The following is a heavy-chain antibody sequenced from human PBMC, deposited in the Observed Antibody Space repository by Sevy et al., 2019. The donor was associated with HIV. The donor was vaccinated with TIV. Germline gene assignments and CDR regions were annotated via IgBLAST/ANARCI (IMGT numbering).Heavy chain of an antibody. CDR3: TKDEAYTVATSYYFDY. D-gene: IGHD5-12*01. V-gene: IGHV3-23*01. CDR1: GFTFSNYA. Sequence: GGSLRLSCAASGFTFSNYAMSWVRQAPGKGLEWVSGISDSAYNTYYADSVKGRFTISRDNSKNSLYLQMNSLRAEDTAVYYCTKDEAYTVATSYYFDYWGQGTLATVSS. J-gene: IGHJ4*02. CDR2: ISDSAYNT.